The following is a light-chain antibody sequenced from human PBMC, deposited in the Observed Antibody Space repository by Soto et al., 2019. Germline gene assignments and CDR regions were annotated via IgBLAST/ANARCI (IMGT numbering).Light chain of an antibody. CDR3: QQYNMWPHT. CDR1: QSVSSK. J-gene: IGKJ2*01. V-gene: IGKV3-15*01. CDR2: GAF. Sequence: EIVMTQSQATLSVSPGERVTLSCRASQSVSSKLAWFQQKPGQAPRLLIYGAFTRATGIPTRFSGSGSETEFTLTISSLQSEDVAVYYCQQYNMWPHTFGQGTKLEIK.